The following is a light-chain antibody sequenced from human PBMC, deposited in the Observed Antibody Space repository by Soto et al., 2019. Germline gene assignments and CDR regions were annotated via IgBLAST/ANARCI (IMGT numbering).Light chain of an antibody. Sequence: DIQLTQSPSFLSASVGDRVTITCRASQAISNYLAWYQQKPWKAHRLLIYGAFTLQSGVPSRFRGSGSGAEFTLTISSLQPEDFATYFCQQLNVNRTLTFGGGTKVDIK. V-gene: IGKV1-9*01. CDR2: GAF. CDR1: QAISNY. J-gene: IGKJ4*01. CDR3: QQLNVNRTLT.